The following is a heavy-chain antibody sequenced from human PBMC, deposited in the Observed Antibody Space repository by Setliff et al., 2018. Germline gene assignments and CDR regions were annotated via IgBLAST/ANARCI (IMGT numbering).Heavy chain of an antibody. CDR3: ARDLHYIRAY. CDR2: IIPILGIA. D-gene: IGHD3-10*02. J-gene: IGHJ4*02. CDR1: GGTFSSYA. V-gene: IGHV1-69*10. Sequence: GASVKVSCKASGGTFSSYAISWVRQAPGQGLEWMGGIIPILGIANYAQKFQGRVTITADKSTSTAYMELSSLRSEDTAVYYCARDLHYIRAYWGQGTLVTVSS.